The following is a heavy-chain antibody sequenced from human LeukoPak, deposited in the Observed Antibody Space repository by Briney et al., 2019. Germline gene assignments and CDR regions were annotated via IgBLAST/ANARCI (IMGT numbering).Heavy chain of an antibody. CDR1: GGSISSYY. CDR3: ARVRYSSSWYPSTLFDP. V-gene: IGHV4-59*12. Sequence: SETLSLTCTVSGGSISSYYWSWIRQPPGKGLEWIGYIYYSGSTNYNPSLKSRVTISVDTSKNQFSLKLSSVTAADTAVYYCARVRYSSSWYPSTLFDPWGQGTLVTVSS. CDR2: IYYSGST. J-gene: IGHJ5*02. D-gene: IGHD6-13*01.